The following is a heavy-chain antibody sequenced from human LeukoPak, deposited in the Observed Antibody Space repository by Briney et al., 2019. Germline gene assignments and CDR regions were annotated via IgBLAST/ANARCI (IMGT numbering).Heavy chain of an antibody. J-gene: IGHJ4*02. CDR1: VSTFTSYA. V-gene: IGHV7-4-1*02. CDR2: INTNTGNP. CDR3: ARVVGCGGDCYSGISDY. D-gene: IGHD2-21*02. Sequence: ASVKVSCTASVSTFTSYAMNCVRQAPGQGLEWRGWINTNTGNPTYAPGFTARFVFSLDTSVSTAYLQISSLKAEDTAVYYCARVVGCGGDCYSGISDYWGQGTLVTVSS.